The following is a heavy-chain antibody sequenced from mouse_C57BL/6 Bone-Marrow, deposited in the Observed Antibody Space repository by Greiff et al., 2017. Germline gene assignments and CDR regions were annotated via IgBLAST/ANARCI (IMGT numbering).Heavy chain of an antibody. D-gene: IGHD1-1*01. V-gene: IGHV1-85*01. J-gene: IGHJ1*03. CDR3: ARVEFDGSSGDGYFDV. Sequence: QVQLKQSGPELVKPGASVKLSCKASGYTFTSYDINWVKQRPGQGLEWIGWIYPRDGSTKYNEKFKGKATLTVDTSSSTAYMALHSLKSEDSAVYFCARVEFDGSSGDGYFDVWGTGTTVTVSS. CDR2: IYPRDGST. CDR1: GYTFTSYD.